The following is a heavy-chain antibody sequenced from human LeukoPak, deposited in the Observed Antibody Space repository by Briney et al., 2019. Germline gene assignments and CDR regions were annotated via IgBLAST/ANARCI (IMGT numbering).Heavy chain of an antibody. CDR1: GFTVSSNY. D-gene: IGHD3-10*02. J-gene: IGHJ6*04. V-gene: IGHV3-53*01. Sequence: GGSLRLSCAASGFTVSSNYMSWVRQAPGKGLEWVSVIYSGGSTYYPDSVTGRFTISRDNAKNSLYLQMNSLRAEDTAVYYCAELGITMIGGVWGKGTTVTISS. CDR2: IYSGGST. CDR3: AELGITMIGGV.